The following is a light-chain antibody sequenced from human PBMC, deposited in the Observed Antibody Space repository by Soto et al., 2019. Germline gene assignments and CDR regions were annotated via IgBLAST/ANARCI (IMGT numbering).Light chain of an antibody. V-gene: IGKV1-9*01. CDR2: AAS. CDR1: QGINSY. J-gene: IGKJ5*01. Sequence: DIRMTQSPSFLSASVVDRVTITCRASQGINSYLAWYQQKPGKVPKLLIYAASTLQSGVPSRFSGSGSGTEFTLTISSLQPEDFATYYCQQINSYPITFGQGTRLEI. CDR3: QQINSYPIT.